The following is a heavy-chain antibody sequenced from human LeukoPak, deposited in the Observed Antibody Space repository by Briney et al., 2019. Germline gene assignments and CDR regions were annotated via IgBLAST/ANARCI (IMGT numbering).Heavy chain of an antibody. CDR2: ISLTGLT. J-gene: IGHJ4*02. V-gene: IGHV4-4*02. CDR3: PRASGAFPQYSY. D-gene: IGHD5-12*01. CDR1: GVSVSYTNW. Sequence: PSETLSFNCGVSGVSVSYTNWWSWVRQPPGQGLEWIGEISLTGLTHYNPSLESRVTVSLGKSKNQLSLNLTSVTAADTAVYYCPRASGAFPQYSYWGQGILVTV.